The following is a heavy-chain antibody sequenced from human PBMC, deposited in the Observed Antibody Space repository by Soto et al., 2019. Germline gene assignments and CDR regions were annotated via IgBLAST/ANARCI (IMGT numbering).Heavy chain of an antibody. CDR3: AKDLAYDSSGYGEYYFDY. CDR1: GFTFSSYA. Sequence: PGGSLRLSCAASGFTFSSYAMSWVRQAPGKGLEWVSAISGSGGSTYYADSVKGRFTIPRDNSKNTLYLQMNSLRAEDTAVYYCAKDLAYDSSGYGEYYFDYWGQGTLVTVSS. D-gene: IGHD3-22*01. J-gene: IGHJ4*02. CDR2: ISGSGGST. V-gene: IGHV3-23*01.